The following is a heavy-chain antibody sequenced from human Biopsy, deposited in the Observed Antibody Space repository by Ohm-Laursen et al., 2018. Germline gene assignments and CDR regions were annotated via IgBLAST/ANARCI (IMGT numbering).Heavy chain of an antibody. V-gene: IGHV4-61*01. Sequence: GTLSLTCPVSGDSLTSGPENWSWIRQSPGQGLEYIGFIYSGGNTNYNPSLKNRVTMSVDTSKNQFYLRLYSVTAADTAVYYCARGRRTSGWPYFDNWGQGALVIVSP. D-gene: IGHD6-19*01. CDR2: IYSGGNT. CDR1: GDSLTSGPEN. J-gene: IGHJ4*02. CDR3: ARGRRTSGWPYFDN.